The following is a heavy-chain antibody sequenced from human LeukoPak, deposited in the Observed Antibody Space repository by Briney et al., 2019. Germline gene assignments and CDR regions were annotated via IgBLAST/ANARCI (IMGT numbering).Heavy chain of an antibody. J-gene: IGHJ4*02. V-gene: IGHV3-7*01. CDR2: IKQDGSEK. CDR3: AREGPYSSLDY. CDR1: GFTFSSYW. D-gene: IGHD6-13*01. Sequence: GGSLRLSCAVSGFTFSSYWMSWVRQAPGKGLEWVANIKQDGSEKYYVDSVKGRFTISRDNAKNSLYLQMNSLRAEDTAVYYCAREGPYSSLDYWGQGTLVTVSS.